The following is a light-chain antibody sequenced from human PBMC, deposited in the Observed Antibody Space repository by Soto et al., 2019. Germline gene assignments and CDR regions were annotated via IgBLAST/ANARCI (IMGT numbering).Light chain of an antibody. CDR1: QSVSSSY. CDR2: GAS. CDR3: KQYGRSPWT. V-gene: IGKV3-20*01. J-gene: IGKJ1*01. Sequence: EIVLTQSPGTLSLSPGERATLSCRASQSVSSSYLAWYQQKPGQAPRLLIYGASSRATGIPDRFSGSGSGIDFTLTIRRLEPEDLAVYYCKQYGRSPWTF.